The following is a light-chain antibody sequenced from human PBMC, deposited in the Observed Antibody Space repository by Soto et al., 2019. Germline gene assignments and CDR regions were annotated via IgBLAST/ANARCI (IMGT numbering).Light chain of an antibody. CDR3: QQRSNWPLS. Sequence: EIVLTQSPATLSLSPGERATLSFRASQSVSSYLAWYQQKPGQAPRLLIYDASNRATSIPARFSGSGSGTDFTLTISSLEAEDFAVYYCQQRSNWPLSFGGGTKVEVK. J-gene: IGKJ4*01. CDR1: QSVSSY. CDR2: DAS. V-gene: IGKV3-11*01.